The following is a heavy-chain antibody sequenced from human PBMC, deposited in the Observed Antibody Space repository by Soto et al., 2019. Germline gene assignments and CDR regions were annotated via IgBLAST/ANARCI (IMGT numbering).Heavy chain of an antibody. V-gene: IGHV3-9*01. CDR3: AKDLVTTYYYYYMDV. Sequence: PGGSLRLSCAASGFTFDDYAMHWVRQAPGKGLEWVSGISWNSGSIVYGDSVKGRFTISRDNAKNSLYLQMNSLRAEDTVLYYCAKDLVTTYYYYYMDVWGKGTTVTVSS. D-gene: IGHD4-4*01. CDR1: GFTFDDYA. J-gene: IGHJ6*03. CDR2: ISWNSGSI.